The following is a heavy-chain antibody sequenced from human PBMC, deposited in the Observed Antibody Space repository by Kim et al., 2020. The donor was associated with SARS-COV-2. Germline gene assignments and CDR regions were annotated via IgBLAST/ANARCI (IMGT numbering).Heavy chain of an antibody. CDR1: GFTFSSYA. D-gene: IGHD5-18*01. CDR2: IWYDGSNK. Sequence: GGSLRLSCAASGFTFSSYAMHWVRQAPGKGLEWVAVIWYDGSNKYYADSVKGRFTISRDNSKNTLYLQMNSLRAEDTAVYYCAKDGGYSYGSASEPWSVFDYWGQGTLVTVSS. V-gene: IGHV3-33*06. J-gene: IGHJ4*02. CDR3: AKDGGYSYGSASEPWSVFDY.